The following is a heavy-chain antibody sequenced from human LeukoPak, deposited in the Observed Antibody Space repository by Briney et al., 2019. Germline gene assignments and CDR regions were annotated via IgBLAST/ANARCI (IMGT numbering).Heavy chain of an antibody. D-gene: IGHD6-13*01. CDR1: GGSISIGTYY. Sequence: SETLSLTCTVSGGSISIGTYYWSWIRQPAGKGLEWIGYIYYSGSTNYNPSLKSRVTISVDTSKNQFSLKLSSVTAADTAVYYCARTTEAHSWRTRYYDYYMDVWGKGTTVTVSS. CDR3: ARTTEAHSWRTRYYDYYMDV. V-gene: IGHV4-61*10. CDR2: IYYSGST. J-gene: IGHJ6*03.